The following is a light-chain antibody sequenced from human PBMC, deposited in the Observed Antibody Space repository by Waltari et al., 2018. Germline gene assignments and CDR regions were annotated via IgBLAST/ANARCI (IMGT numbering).Light chain of an antibody. CDR3: SSYISSSTLEL. J-gene: IGLJ2*01. CDR1: SNDVGGYNY. V-gene: IGLV2-14*03. CDR2: DVS. Sequence: QSSLTQPASVSGSPGQSITISCTGTSNDVGGYNYVSWYQQHPGKAPKLIIFDVSNRPSGVSNSFSGSKSGNTASLTISGLQAEDEADYYCSSYISSSTLELFGGGTSLTVL.